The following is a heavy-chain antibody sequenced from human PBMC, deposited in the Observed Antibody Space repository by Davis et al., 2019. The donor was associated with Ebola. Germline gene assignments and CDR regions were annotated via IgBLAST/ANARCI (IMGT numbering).Heavy chain of an antibody. J-gene: IGHJ6*04. CDR1: GGSISSYY. Sequence: MPSETLSLTCTVSGGSISSYYWSWIRQPPGKGLEWIGYIYYSGSTNYNPSLKSRVTISVDTSKNQFSLKLSSVTAADTAVYYCARRAPFYYYDSSGYSTHYGMDVWGKGATVTVSS. CDR2: IYYSGST. D-gene: IGHD3-22*01. V-gene: IGHV4-59*08. CDR3: ARRAPFYYYDSSGYSTHYGMDV.